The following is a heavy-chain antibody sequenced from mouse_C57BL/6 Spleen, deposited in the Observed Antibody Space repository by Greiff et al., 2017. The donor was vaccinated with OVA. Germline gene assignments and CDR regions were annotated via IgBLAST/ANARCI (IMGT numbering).Heavy chain of an antibody. J-gene: IGHJ3*01. D-gene: IGHD4-1*01. CDR2: IYPGDGDT. CDR1: GYAFSSYW. Sequence: QVQLQQSGAELVKPGASVKISCKASGYAFSSYWMNWVKQRPGKGLEWIGQIYPGDGDTNYNGKFKGKAALTADKSSSTAYMQLSSLTSEDSAVYCCARKELGPAWFAYWGQGTLVTVSA. CDR3: ARKELGPAWFAY. V-gene: IGHV1-80*01.